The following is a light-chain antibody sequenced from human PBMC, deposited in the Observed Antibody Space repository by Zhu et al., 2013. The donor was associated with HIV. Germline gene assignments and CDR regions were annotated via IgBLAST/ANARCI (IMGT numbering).Light chain of an antibody. V-gene: IGKV1-39*01. CDR2: DAS. CDR1: QGISSY. Sequence: IQLTQSPSSLSASVGDRVTITCRASQGISSYLAWYQQKPGKAPRLLISDASHLETGVPSRFSGSGSGTDFTLTITNLQPEDCATYYCQQSYSTLLCTFGPGTKVDIK. CDR3: QQSYSTLLCT. J-gene: IGKJ3*01.